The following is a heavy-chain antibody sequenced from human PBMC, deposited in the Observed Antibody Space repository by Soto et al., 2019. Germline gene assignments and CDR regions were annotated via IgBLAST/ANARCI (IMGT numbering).Heavy chain of an antibody. CDR2: INAGNGNT. D-gene: IGHD2-2*01. J-gene: IGHJ4*02. Sequence: ASVKVSCKASGYTFTSYAMHWVRQAPGQRLEWMGWINAGNGNTKYSQKFQGRVTITRDTSASTAYMELSSLRSEDTAVYYCERGADCSSTSCYEGRIDYWGQGTLVTVSS. V-gene: IGHV1-3*01. CDR1: GYTFTSYA. CDR3: ERGADCSSTSCYEGRIDY.